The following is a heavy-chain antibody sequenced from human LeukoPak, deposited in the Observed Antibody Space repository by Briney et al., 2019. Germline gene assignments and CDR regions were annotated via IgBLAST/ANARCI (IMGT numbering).Heavy chain of an antibody. J-gene: IGHJ4*02. D-gene: IGHD3-10*01. CDR2: INHSGST. V-gene: IGHV4-34*01. CDR1: GGSISSGGYS. Sequence: SETLSLTCAVSGGSISSGGYSWSWIRQPPGKGLEWIGEINHSGSTNYNPSLKSRVTISVDTSKNQFSLKLSSVTAADTAVYYCARGRITMVRGVIRPYYFDYWGQGTLVTVSS. CDR3: ARGRITMVRGVIRPYYFDY.